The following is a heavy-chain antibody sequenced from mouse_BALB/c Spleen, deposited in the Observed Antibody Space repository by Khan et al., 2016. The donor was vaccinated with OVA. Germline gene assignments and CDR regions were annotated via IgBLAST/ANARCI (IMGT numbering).Heavy chain of an antibody. CDR1: GYTFTRYL. J-gene: IGHJ2*01. CDR3: ARPGNRYKRVFDY. Sequence: EVQLQQSGPELVKPGASVKVSCKASGYTFTRYLMHWVKQKPGQGLEWIGYFNPYNDGTRYNEKFKGKATLTSDKSSSIAYMELNNLTSEDSAFYYCARPGNRYKRVFDYWGQGTTLTVSS. D-gene: IGHD1-1*01. V-gene: IGHV1S136*01. CDR2: FNPYNDGT.